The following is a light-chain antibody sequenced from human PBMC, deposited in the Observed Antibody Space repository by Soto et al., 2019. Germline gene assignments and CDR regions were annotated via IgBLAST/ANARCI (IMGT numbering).Light chain of an antibody. J-gene: IGKJ1*01. CDR3: QQSYSTPPWT. Sequence: AIQLTQSPSSLSASVGDRVTITCRASQGISSAVAWYQQKPGKPPKLLMYDASSLESGVPPRFSGSGSGTDFSLTIISLQHEDFATYYCQQSYSTPPWTFGQGTKVDIK. CDR2: DAS. CDR1: QGISSA. V-gene: IGKV1-13*02.